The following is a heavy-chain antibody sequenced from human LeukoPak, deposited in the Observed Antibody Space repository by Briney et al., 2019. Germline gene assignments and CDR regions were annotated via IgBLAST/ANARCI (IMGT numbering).Heavy chain of an antibody. CDR2: ISSDGTKK. CDR1: GFIFGAYG. D-gene: IGHD3-22*01. CDR3: AKTRGDYYGTSSYLDS. Sequence: GRSLRLSCAASGFIFGAYGMPWVRQAPGKGLEWVAVISSDGTKKYYGDSVKGRFTLSRDNSKNTVSLQMSSLTEADTAVYYCAKTRGDYYGTSSYLDSWGQGTLVTVSS. J-gene: IGHJ5*02. V-gene: IGHV3-30*18.